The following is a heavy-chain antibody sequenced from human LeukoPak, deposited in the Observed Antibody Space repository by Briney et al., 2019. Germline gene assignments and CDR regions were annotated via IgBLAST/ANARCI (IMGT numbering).Heavy chain of an antibody. J-gene: IGHJ5*02. CDR2: FDPEDGET. Sequence: GASVKVSCKVSGYTRTELSMHWVRQAPGKGLEWMGGFDPEDGETIYAQRFQGRVTMTEDTSTDTAYMELSSLGSEDTAVYFCALLTTWLGDLLRGWFDPWGQGALITVSS. D-gene: IGHD3-10*01. CDR3: ALLTTWLGDLLRGWFDP. CDR1: GYTRTELS. V-gene: IGHV1-24*01.